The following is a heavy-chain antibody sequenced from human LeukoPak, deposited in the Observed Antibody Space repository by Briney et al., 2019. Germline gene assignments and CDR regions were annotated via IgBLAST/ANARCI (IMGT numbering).Heavy chain of an antibody. D-gene: IGHD6-19*01. V-gene: IGHV3-23*01. J-gene: IGHJ4*02. CDR1: GFTFSSYA. CDR2: ISGSGGST. Sequence: PGESLRLSCAASGFTFSSYAMSWVRQAPGKGREWVSVISGSGGSTHYADSVKGRFTISRDNSKNTLYLQMNSLRAEDTAVYSCAKDYPRDIAVAGSIRFDYWGQGTLVTVSS. CDR3: AKDYPRDIAVAGSIRFDY.